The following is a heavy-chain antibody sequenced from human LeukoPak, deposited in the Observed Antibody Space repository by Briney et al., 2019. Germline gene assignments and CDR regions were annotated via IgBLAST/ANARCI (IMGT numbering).Heavy chain of an antibody. J-gene: IGHJ4*02. Sequence: GGSLRLPCAASGFTFSSYAMSWVRQAPGKGLEWVSAISGSGGSTYHADSVKGRFTISRDNSKNTLYLQMSSLRAEDTAVYYCAKDPTMIVVVIPDYWGQGTLVTVSS. V-gene: IGHV3-23*01. CDR2: ISGSGGST. CDR1: GFTFSSYA. CDR3: AKDPTMIVVVIPDY. D-gene: IGHD3-22*01.